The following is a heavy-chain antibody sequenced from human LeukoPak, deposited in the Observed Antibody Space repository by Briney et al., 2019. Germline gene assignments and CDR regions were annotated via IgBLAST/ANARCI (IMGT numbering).Heavy chain of an antibody. J-gene: IGHJ4*02. V-gene: IGHV3-30*02. Sequence: GGSLRLSCAASGFTFSSYGMHWVRQAPGKGLEWGAFIRYDGSNKYYADSVKGRFTISRDNSKNTLYLQMNSLRAEDTAVYYCAKDFYYDYVWGSYRLTDYWGQGTLVTVSS. D-gene: IGHD3-16*02. CDR1: GFTFSSYG. CDR3: AKDFYYDYVWGSYRLTDY. CDR2: IRYDGSNK.